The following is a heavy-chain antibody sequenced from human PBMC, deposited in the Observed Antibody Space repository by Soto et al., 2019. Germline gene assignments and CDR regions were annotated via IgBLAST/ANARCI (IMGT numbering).Heavy chain of an antibody. Sequence: SETLSLTCTVSGGSISSYYWSWIRQPPGKGLEWIGYIYYSGSTNYNPSLKSRVTISVDTSKNQFSLKLSSVTAADTAVYYCARAGSSWYLDYWGQGTLVTVSS. D-gene: IGHD6-13*01. J-gene: IGHJ4*02. CDR3: ARAGSSWYLDY. CDR2: IYYSGST. CDR1: GGSISSYY. V-gene: IGHV4-59*01.